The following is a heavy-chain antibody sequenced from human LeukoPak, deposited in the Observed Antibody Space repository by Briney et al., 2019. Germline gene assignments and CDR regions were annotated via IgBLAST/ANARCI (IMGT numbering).Heavy chain of an antibody. CDR2: ISTYNGNT. D-gene: IGHD3-10*01. CDR1: GYTFTSYG. J-gene: IGHJ4*02. V-gene: IGHV1-18*01. Sequence: ASVKVSCKASGYTFTSYGISWVRQAPGQGLEWMGWISTYNGNTNYAQKLHGRVTMTTDTSTSTAYMELRSLRSDDTAVYYCARDMVRGVIPDYWGQGTLVTVSS. CDR3: ARDMVRGVIPDY.